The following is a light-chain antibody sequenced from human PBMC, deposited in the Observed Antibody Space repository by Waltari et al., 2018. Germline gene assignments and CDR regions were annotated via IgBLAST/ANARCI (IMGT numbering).Light chain of an antibody. J-gene: IGLJ2*01. V-gene: IGLV2-14*01. CDR1: SSDVGGYNY. CDR3: SSYTSSSTFVV. CDR2: DVS. Sequence: QSALTQPASVSGSPGQSITLSCTGTSSDVGGYNYVSWYQQHPGKAPKLMIYDVSKRPSGVSTRFSGSKSGNTASLTISGLQAEDEADYYCSSYTSSSTFVVFGGGTKLTVL.